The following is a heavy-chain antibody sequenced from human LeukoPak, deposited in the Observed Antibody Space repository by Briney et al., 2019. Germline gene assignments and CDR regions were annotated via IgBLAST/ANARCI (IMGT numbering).Heavy chain of an antibody. D-gene: IGHD3-9*01. Sequence: ASVKVSRKASGYTFTGYYMHWVRQAPGQGLEWMGWINPNSGGTNYAQKFQGRVTMTSDTSISTAYMELSRLRSDDTAVYYCAREGNEYDILTGYYRSRWFDPWGQGTLVTVSS. CDR2: INPNSGGT. V-gene: IGHV1-2*02. CDR3: AREGNEYDILTGYYRSRWFDP. J-gene: IGHJ5*02. CDR1: GYTFTGYY.